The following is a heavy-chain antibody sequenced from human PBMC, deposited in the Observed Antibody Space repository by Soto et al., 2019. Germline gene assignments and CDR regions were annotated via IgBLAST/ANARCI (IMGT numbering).Heavy chain of an antibody. CDR1: GFTYSSYA. J-gene: IGHJ3*02. CDR2: ISYDGSNK. D-gene: IGHD4-17*01. Sequence: LRLSCAASGFTYSSYAMHWVRQAPGKGLEWVAVISYDGSNKYYADSVKGRFTISRDNSKNTLYLQMNSLRAEDTAVYYCARDYGGNSELYAFDIWGQGTMVT. CDR3: ARDYGGNSELYAFDI. V-gene: IGHV3-30-3*01.